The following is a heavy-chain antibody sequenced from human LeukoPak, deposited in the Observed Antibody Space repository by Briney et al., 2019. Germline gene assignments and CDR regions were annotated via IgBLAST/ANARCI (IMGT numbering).Heavy chain of an antibody. D-gene: IGHD3-22*01. Sequence: VASVKVSCKASGYTFTSYAMHWVRQAPGQRLEWMGWINAGNGNTKYSQKFQGRVTITRDTSASTAYMELSSLRSEDTAVYYCARPPRRYDSSGYYYFDYWGQGTLVTVSS. CDR2: INAGNGNT. CDR3: ARPPRRYDSSGYYYFDY. CDR1: GYTFTSYA. V-gene: IGHV1-3*01. J-gene: IGHJ4*02.